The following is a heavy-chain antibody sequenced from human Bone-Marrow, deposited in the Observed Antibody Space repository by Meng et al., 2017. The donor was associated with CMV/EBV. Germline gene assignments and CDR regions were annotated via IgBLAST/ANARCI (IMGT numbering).Heavy chain of an antibody. CDR1: GGTFSNYA. CDR3: ARSGEMATIRAVAFDI. J-gene: IGHJ3*02. D-gene: IGHD5-24*01. Sequence: ASVKVSCKASGGTFSNYAISWVRQAPGQGLEWMGWINPNSGGTNYAQKFQGRVTMTRDTSISTAYMELSRLRSDDTAVYYCARSGEMATIRAVAFDIWGQGTMVTVSS. V-gene: IGHV1-2*02. CDR2: INPNSGGT.